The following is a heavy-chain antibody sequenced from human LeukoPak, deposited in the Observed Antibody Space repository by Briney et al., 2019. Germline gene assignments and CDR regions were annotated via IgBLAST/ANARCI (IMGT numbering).Heavy chain of an antibody. D-gene: IGHD2-15*01. Sequence: ASVTVSCKASGYTFTSYYMHWVRQAPGQGLEWMGIINPSGGSTSYAQKFQGRVTMTRDTSTSTVYMELSSLRSEDTAVYYCARVKCSGGSCYSVDFDYWGQGTLVTVSS. CDR3: ARVKCSGGSCYSVDFDY. J-gene: IGHJ4*02. V-gene: IGHV1-46*01. CDR1: GYTFTSYY. CDR2: INPSGGST.